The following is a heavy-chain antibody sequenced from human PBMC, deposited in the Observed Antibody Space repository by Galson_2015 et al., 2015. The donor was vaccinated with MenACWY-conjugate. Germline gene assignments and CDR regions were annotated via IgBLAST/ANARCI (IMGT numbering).Heavy chain of an antibody. CDR3: ARVLSSGWTRQFDY. Sequence: SLRLSCAASGFTFSHYGMHWVRQAPGKGLEWVTAISYDGNNKYYADSVKGRFTISRDNSKNPVSLQMNGLTTEDTAVYFCARVLSSGWTRQFDYWGQGTLVAVSS. D-gene: IGHD6-19*01. CDR2: ISYDGNNK. V-gene: IGHV3-30*03. J-gene: IGHJ4*02. CDR1: GFTFSHYG.